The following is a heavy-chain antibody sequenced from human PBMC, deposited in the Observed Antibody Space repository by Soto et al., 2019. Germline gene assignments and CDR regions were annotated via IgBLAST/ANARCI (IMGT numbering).Heavy chain of an antibody. CDR2: SYYRSKWYN. CDR1: GDSVSSNSAA. Sequence: LQTLSLTCAISGDSVSSNSAAWNWIRQSPSRGLEWLGRSYYRSKWYNDYAVSVKSRITINPDTSKNQFSLQLNSVTPEDTAVYYCARDPNPSRAYYYYGMDVWGQGTTVTVSS. V-gene: IGHV6-1*01. CDR3: ARDPNPSRAYYYYGMDV. J-gene: IGHJ6*02.